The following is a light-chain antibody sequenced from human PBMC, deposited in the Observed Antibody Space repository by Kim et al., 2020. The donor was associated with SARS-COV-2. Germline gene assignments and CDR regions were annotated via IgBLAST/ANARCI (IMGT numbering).Light chain of an antibody. CDR1: QSVSYS. J-gene: IGKJ1*01. V-gene: IGKV3-11*01. CDR2: DAS. Sequence: LSPGETATLSCRASQSVSYSLAWFQQRPGQAPRLLIYDASNRATGIPVRFSGSGSGTDFTLTISSLEPEDFAVYYCHQRSSWPRTFGQGTKVDIK. CDR3: HQRSSWPRT.